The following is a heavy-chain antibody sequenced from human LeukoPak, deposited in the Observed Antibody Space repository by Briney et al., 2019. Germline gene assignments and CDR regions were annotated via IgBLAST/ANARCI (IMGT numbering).Heavy chain of an antibody. Sequence: GGSLRLSCAASGFTFSNYNMNWVRQAPGKGLEWISYISSSSGTMFYADSVKGRFTISRDNAKDSLYLQMNSLRAEDTAVYYCARDYYDSSGYYFSENYWGQGTLVTVSS. D-gene: IGHD3-22*01. J-gene: IGHJ4*02. CDR2: ISSSSGTM. V-gene: IGHV3-48*04. CDR3: ARDYYDSSGYYFSENY. CDR1: GFTFSNYN.